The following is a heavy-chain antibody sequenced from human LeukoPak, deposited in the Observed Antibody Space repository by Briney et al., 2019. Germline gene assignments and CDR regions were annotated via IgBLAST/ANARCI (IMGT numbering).Heavy chain of an antibody. V-gene: IGHV3-7*01. CDR2: INPGGGTK. D-gene: IGHD2-15*01. J-gene: IGHJ4*02. Sequence: GGSQRLSCEASGLTFSSYWMSWVRQAPGRGLGWVANINPGGGTKNYVASVKGRFTVSRDNAANSLYLQMDSPRAEDTAVYYCATTFPYCSSGTCAWGGQGTLVTVSS. CDR1: GLTFSSYW. CDR3: ATTFPYCSSGTCAW.